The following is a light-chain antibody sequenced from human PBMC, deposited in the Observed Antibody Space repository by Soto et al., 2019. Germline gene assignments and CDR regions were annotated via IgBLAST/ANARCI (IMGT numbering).Light chain of an antibody. J-gene: IGLJ2*01. CDR3: SSYTTNITPVV. CDR2: EVT. CDR1: SGDIGGYNY. Sequence: QSALTQPASVSGSPGQSITISCTGTSGDIGGYNYVSWYQQHPGKAPKLLISEVTNRPSGVSNRFSGSKSGNTASLTISGLQAEDEADYSCSSYTTNITPVVFGGGTKLTVL. V-gene: IGLV2-14*01.